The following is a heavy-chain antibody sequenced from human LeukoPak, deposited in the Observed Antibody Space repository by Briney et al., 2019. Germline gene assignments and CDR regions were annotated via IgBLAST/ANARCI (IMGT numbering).Heavy chain of an antibody. V-gene: IGHV1-2*06. Sequence: GASVKVSCKASGYTFTGYYMHWVRQAPGQGLEWMGRINPKSGGTNYAQKFHGRVTMTRDTSISTAYMELSRLRSDDTAVYYCARGQQLGGWFDPWGQGTLVTVSS. CDR3: ARGQQLGGWFDP. J-gene: IGHJ5*02. CDR2: INPKSGGT. D-gene: IGHD6-13*01. CDR1: GYTFTGYY.